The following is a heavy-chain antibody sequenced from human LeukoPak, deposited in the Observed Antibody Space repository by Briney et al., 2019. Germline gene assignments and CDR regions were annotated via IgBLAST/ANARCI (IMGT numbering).Heavy chain of an antibody. J-gene: IGHJ4*02. V-gene: IGHV3-7*01. Sequence: GGSLRLFCAASGFTYSLYWMSWVRQARGKGLEGVANINEDGSEKYYVHSVKGRFTISRDNAKNPLYLQMNSLRAEDTAVYYCARSGQGTSPYWGQGTLVTVSS. CDR2: INEDGSEK. D-gene: IGHD1-7*01. CDR3: ARSGQGTSPY. CDR1: GFTYSLYW.